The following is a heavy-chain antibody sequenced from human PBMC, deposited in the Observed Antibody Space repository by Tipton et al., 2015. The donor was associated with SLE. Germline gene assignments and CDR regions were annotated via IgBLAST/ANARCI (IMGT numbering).Heavy chain of an antibody. Sequence: TLSLTCTVSGGSISSYYWSWIRQPPGKGLEWIGYIYYSGSTNYNPSLKSRVTISVDTSKNQFSPKLSSVTAADTAVYYCARGDPGDGRPDAFDIWGQGTMVTVSS. CDR1: GGSISSYY. D-gene: IGHD7-27*01. J-gene: IGHJ3*02. V-gene: IGHV4-59*12. CDR2: IYYSGST. CDR3: ARGDPGDGRPDAFDI.